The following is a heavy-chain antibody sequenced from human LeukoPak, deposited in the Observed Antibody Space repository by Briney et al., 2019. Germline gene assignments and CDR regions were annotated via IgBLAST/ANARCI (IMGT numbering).Heavy chain of an antibody. J-gene: IGHJ6*03. Sequence: PGGSLRLSCAASGFTFSSYSMNWVRQAPGKGLEWVSYISSSGSTIYYADSVKGRFTISRDNAKNSLYLQMNSLRAEDTAVYYCARESGDPYYYDSSGYFIDSGGYYYMDVWGKGTTVTISS. D-gene: IGHD3-22*01. CDR2: ISSSGSTI. CDR1: GFTFSSYS. V-gene: IGHV3-48*04. CDR3: ARESGDPYYYDSSGYFIDSGGYYYMDV.